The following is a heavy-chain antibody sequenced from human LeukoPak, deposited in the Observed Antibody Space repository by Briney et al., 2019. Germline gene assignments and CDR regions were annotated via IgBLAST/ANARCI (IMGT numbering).Heavy chain of an antibody. D-gene: IGHD3-10*01. CDR3: AKDRRVWGSGRSLFDY. Sequence: GGSLRLSCAASGFTFSSYAMSWVRQAPGMGLEWVSAISGSGGSAYYADSVKGRFTISRDNSKNTLYLQMNSLRAEDTAVYYCAKDRRVWGSGRSLFDYWGQGTLVTVSS. CDR2: ISGSGGSA. CDR1: GFTFSSYA. J-gene: IGHJ4*02. V-gene: IGHV3-23*01.